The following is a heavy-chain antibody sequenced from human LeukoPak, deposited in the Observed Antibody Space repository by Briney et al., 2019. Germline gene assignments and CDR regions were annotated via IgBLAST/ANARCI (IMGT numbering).Heavy chain of an antibody. D-gene: IGHD1-26*01. CDR3: ARDPVEWELLLDY. J-gene: IGHJ4*02. V-gene: IGHV3-74*01. CDR2: INERGSST. Sequence: GGSLRLSCAASGFTFSNSWLHWVRQAPGKGLVWVSRINERGSSTSYADSVKGRFTISRDNARNSVHLQMNSLRVNDTAVYYCARDPVEWELLLDYWGQGTLVTVSS. CDR1: GFTFSNSW.